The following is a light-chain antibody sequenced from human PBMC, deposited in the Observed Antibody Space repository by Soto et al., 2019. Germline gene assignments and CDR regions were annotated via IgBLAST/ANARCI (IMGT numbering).Light chain of an antibody. V-gene: IGKV1-39*01. CDR2: TTS. Sequence: DIQMTQSPSSLSASVGDRVTITCRASQTIAMYVNWFQQKPGKAPKPLIYTTSSLQSGVPPRFSGSGSETDFTLTISRLQPEDSATYYCQQRFTTPYTFGQGTKLEIK. J-gene: IGKJ2*01. CDR1: QTIAMY. CDR3: QQRFTTPYT.